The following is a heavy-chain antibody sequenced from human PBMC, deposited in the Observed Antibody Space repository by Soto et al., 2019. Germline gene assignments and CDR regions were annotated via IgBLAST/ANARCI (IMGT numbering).Heavy chain of an antibody. Sequence: SETLSLTCAVSGGSISSGGYSWSWIRQPPGKGLEWIGYIYHSGSTYYNPSLKSRVTISVDRSKNQFSLKLSSVTAADTAVYYCARGREEADYYYGMDVCGQGTTVTVSS. CDR2: IYHSGST. D-gene: IGHD1-26*01. CDR1: GGSISSGGYS. CDR3: ARGREEADYYYGMDV. V-gene: IGHV4-30-2*01. J-gene: IGHJ6*02.